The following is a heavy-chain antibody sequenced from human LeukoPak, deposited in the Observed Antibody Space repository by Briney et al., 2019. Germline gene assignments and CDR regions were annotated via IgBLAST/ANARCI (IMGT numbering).Heavy chain of an antibody. Sequence: SQTLSLTCAVSGGSISSGGYSWSWIRQPPGKGLEWIGYIYHSGSTYYNPSLKSRVTISVDRSKNQFSLKLSSVTAADTAVYYCASTPRGSYYDSSGPSPHYFDYWGQGTLVTVSS. D-gene: IGHD3-22*01. CDR1: GGSISSGGYS. CDR3: ASTPRGSYYDSSGPSPHYFDY. CDR2: IYHSGST. V-gene: IGHV4-30-2*01. J-gene: IGHJ4*02.